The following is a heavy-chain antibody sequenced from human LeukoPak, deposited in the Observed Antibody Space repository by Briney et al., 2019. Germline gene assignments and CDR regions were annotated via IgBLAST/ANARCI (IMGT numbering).Heavy chain of an antibody. CDR1: GGSISSSSYY. J-gene: IGHJ6*03. CDR3: ARLSSGYYYYHYYMDV. CDR2: IYYSGST. Sequence: SETLSLTCTVSGGSISSSSYYWGWIRQPPGKGLDWIGRIYYSGSTYYNPSLKSRSTISVDTSKKQFPLKLSSAPAADTAVYYCARLSSGYYYYHYYMDVWGKGTTVTVS. D-gene: IGHD3-22*01. V-gene: IGHV4-39*01.